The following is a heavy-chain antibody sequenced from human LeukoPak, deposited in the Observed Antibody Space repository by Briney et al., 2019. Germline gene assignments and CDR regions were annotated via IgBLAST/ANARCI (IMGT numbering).Heavy chain of an antibody. D-gene: IGHD2-15*01. Sequence: ASVKVSCKASGYTFTSYGISWVRQAPGQGLEWMGWISAYNGNTNYAQKLQGRVTMTTDTSTSTAYMELRSLRSDDTAVYYCARLVVVAATLSQFDPWGQGTLVTVSS. J-gene: IGHJ5*02. CDR2: ISAYNGNT. V-gene: IGHV1-18*01. CDR1: GYTFTSYG. CDR3: ARLVVVAATLSQFDP.